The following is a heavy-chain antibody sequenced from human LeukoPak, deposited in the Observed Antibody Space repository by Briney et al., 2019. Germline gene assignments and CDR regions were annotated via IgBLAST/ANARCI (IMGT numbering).Heavy chain of an antibody. D-gene: IGHD6-13*01. CDR2: ISAYNGNT. CDR1: GYTFTSYG. CDR3: ARDPIAAAGPYNRFDP. Sequence: AAVKVSCKASGYTFTSYGISWVRQAPGQGLEWMGWISAYNGNTNYAQKLQGRVTMTTDTSTSTAYMELRSLRSDDTAVYYCARDPIAAAGPYNRFDPWGQGTLVTVSS. V-gene: IGHV1-18*01. J-gene: IGHJ5*02.